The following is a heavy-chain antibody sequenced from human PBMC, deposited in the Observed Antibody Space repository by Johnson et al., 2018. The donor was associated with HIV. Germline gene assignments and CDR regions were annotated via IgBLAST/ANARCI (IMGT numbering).Heavy chain of an antibody. J-gene: IGHJ3*02. CDR3: ARGSRYTYDNDDAHLLHAFDI. V-gene: IGHV3-30*03. Sequence: HVQLVESGGGLEQPGGSLRLSCAASGFTFSSFWMTWIRQAPGKGLEWVAVISYDGSNKYYADSVKGRFTISRDNSKNTPYLQMNSLRAADTAVYYCARGSRYTYDNDDAHLLHAFDICGQGTMVTVSS. CDR2: ISYDGSNK. D-gene: IGHD3-22*01. CDR1: GFTFSSFW.